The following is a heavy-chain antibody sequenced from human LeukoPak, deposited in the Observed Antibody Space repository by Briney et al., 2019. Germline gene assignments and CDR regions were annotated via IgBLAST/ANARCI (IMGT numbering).Heavy chain of an antibody. V-gene: IGHV3-30*02. CDR1: GFTFSSYG. D-gene: IGHD3-22*01. J-gene: IGHJ4*02. CDR2: IRYDGSNK. Sequence: PGGSLRLSCAASGFTFSSYGMHWVRQAPGKGLEWVAFIRYDGSNKYYADSVKGRFTISRDNSKNTLYLQMNSLRAEDTAVYYCAKDPANYDSSGYYRSGPLDYWGQGTLVTVSS. CDR3: AKDPANYDSSGYYRSGPLDY.